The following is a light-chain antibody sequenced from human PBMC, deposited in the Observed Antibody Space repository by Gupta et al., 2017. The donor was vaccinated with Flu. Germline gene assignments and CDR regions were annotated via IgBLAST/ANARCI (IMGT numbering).Light chain of an antibody. Sequence: QAVVTQEQSRPVSPGGTVTLTCGSSTGDGTNTHYPYWFQQKPGQAPMILIYDTSKTAAWTPALFSGSRRGGTAALTLSCAQAEEDAYYYCSLSYIGAGVFGGGTKLTVL. CDR1: TGDGTNTHY. CDR3: SLSYIGAGV. V-gene: IGLV7-46*01. J-gene: IGLJ3*02. CDR2: DTS.